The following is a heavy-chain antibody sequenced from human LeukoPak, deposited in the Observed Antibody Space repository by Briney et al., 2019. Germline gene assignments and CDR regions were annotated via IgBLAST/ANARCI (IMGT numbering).Heavy chain of an antibody. CDR2: ISSSSSYI. Sequence: GGSLRLSCGASGFTFSSYSMDWVRQAPGKGLEWVSSISSSSSYIYYADSVKGRFTISRDNAKNSLYLQMNSLRAEDTAVYYCARDVRGDAFDIWGQGTMVTVSS. J-gene: IGHJ3*02. CDR3: ARDVRGDAFDI. CDR1: GFTFSSYS. D-gene: IGHD3-16*01. V-gene: IGHV3-21*01.